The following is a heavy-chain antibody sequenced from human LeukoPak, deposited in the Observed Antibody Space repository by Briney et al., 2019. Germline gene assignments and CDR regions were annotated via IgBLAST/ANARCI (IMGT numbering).Heavy chain of an antibody. V-gene: IGHV3-30*18. J-gene: IGHJ4*02. CDR2: ISYDGTNK. CDR1: GFTFSNYD. CDR3: AKDDRGNEAPFDY. Sequence: GGSLRLSCAASGFTFSNYDMHWVRQVPGKGLEWVAVISYDGTNKYYADSVKGRFTISRDNSKNTLHLQMNSLRAEDTAVFYCAKDDRGNEAPFDYWGQGTLVTVSS.